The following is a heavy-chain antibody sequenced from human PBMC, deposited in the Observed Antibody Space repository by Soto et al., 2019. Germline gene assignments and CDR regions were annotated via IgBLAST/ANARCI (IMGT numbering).Heavy chain of an antibody. CDR1: GGTFSSYA. D-gene: IGHD1-26*01. J-gene: IGHJ3*02. Sequence: QVQLVQSGAEVKKPGSSVKVSCKASGGTFSSYAISWVRQAPGQGLEWMGGIIPIFGTANHAQKFQGRVTIXXDXSXXTAYLELSSLRSEDTAVYYCARPSYVGATRDAFDIWGQGTMVTVSS. CDR3: ARPSYVGATRDAFDI. V-gene: IGHV1-69*12. CDR2: IIPIFGTA.